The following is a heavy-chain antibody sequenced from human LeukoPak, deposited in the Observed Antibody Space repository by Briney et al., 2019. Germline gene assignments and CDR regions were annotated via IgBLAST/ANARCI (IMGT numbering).Heavy chain of an antibody. J-gene: IGHJ4*02. Sequence: SETLSLTCTVSGGSISSASYYWSWIRQPAGKGLEWIGRIYTSGSTNYSPSLRSRVTISVDTSKNEFSLKLSSVTAADTAVYYCARDRFYSRSGSYQIFDSWGQGTLVTVSS. CDR2: IYTSGST. D-gene: IGHD3-10*01. CDR1: GGSISSASYY. V-gene: IGHV4-61*02. CDR3: ARDRFYSRSGSYQIFDS.